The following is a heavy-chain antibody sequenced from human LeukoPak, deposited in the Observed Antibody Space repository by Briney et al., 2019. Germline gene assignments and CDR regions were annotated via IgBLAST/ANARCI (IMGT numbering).Heavy chain of an antibody. D-gene: IGHD6-19*01. Sequence: ASVKVSCKASGGTFSSYAISWVRQAPGRGLEWMGGIIPIFGTANYAQKFQGRVTITADKSTSTAYMELSSLRSEDTAVYYCAREAGYSSGWYLYWGQGTLVTVSS. CDR3: AREAGYSSGWYLY. CDR2: IIPIFGTA. CDR1: GGTFSSYA. V-gene: IGHV1-69*06. J-gene: IGHJ4*02.